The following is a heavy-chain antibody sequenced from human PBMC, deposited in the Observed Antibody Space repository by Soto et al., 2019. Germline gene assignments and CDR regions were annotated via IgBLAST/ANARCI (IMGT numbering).Heavy chain of an antibody. V-gene: IGHV5-51*01. J-gene: IGHJ3*02. CDR2: IYPGDSDT. D-gene: IGHD4-17*01. CDR3: ARRLPRGWYGDYGNDAFDI. CDR1: GYSFTSYW. Sequence: PGESLKISCKGSGYSFTSYWIGWVRQMPGKGLEWMGIIYPGDSDTRYSPSFQGQVTISADKSISAAYLQWSSLKASDTAMYYCARRLPRGWYGDYGNDAFDIWGQGTMVTVSS.